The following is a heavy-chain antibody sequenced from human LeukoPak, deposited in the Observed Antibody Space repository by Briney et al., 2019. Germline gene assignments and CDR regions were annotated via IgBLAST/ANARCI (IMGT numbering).Heavy chain of an antibody. D-gene: IGHD3-9*01. CDR3: ANEPPWGDIPDSWDAFDI. CDR2: ISYDGSNK. V-gene: IGHV3-30*18. Sequence: PGGSLRLSCAASGFTFSSYGMHWVRQAPGKGLEWVAVISYDGSNKYYADSVKGRFTISRDNSKNTLYLQMNSLRAKDTAVYYCANEPPWGDIPDSWDAFDIWGQGTMVTVSS. CDR1: GFTFSSYG. J-gene: IGHJ3*02.